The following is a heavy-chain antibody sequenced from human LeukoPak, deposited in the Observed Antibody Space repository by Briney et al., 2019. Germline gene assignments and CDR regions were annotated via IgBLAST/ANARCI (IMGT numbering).Heavy chain of an antibody. CDR3: AKVRFGELLRGYFDY. D-gene: IGHD3-10*01. J-gene: IGHJ4*02. CDR2: ISYDGSNK. CDR1: GFTFSCYG. Sequence: PGGSLRLSCAASGFTFSCYGMHWVRQAPGKGLEWVAVISYDGSNKYYADSVKGRFTISRDNSKNTLYLQMNSLRAEDTAVYYCAKVRFGELLRGYFDYWGQGTLVTVSS. V-gene: IGHV3-30*18.